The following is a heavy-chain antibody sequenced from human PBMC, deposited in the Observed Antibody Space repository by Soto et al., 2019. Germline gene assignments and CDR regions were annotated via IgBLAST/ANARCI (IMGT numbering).Heavy chain of an antibody. Sequence: GASVKVSCKASGGTFSSYAISWVRQAPGQGLEWIGGIIPIFGTANYAQKFQGRVTITADESTSTAYMELSSLRSEDTAVYYCASPYQYSNYGHYGMDVWGQGTTVTVSS. D-gene: IGHD4-4*01. J-gene: IGHJ6*02. CDR2: IIPIFGTA. V-gene: IGHV1-69*13. CDR3: ASPYQYSNYGHYGMDV. CDR1: GGTFSSYA.